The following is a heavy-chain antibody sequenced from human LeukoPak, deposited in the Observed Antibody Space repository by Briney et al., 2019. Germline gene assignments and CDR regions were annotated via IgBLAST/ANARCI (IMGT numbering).Heavy chain of an antibody. J-gene: IGHJ4*02. CDR1: SGSFSSGGYY. CDR2: IYYSGST. CDR3: ARGQRGLPY. Sequence: SETLSLTCAVSSGSFSSGGYYWTWIRQPPGKGLEWIGYIYYSGSTNYNPSLKSRVTISVDTSKNQFSLKLSSVTAADTAVYYCARGQRGLPYWGQGTLVTVSS. V-gene: IGHV4-61*08. D-gene: IGHD2-21*01.